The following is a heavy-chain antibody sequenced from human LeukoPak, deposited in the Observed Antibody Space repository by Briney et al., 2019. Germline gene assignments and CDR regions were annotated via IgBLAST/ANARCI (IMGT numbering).Heavy chain of an antibody. CDR3: ARADWYCSGGSCGLDY. J-gene: IGHJ4*02. D-gene: IGHD2-15*01. V-gene: IGHV4-59*01. CDR1: DGSINSYY. Sequence: SETLSLTCSVSDGSINSYYWNWIRRPPGKGLEWIGYIYYSGSTNYNPSLKSRVTISVDTSKNQFSLKLSSVTAADTAVYYCARADWYCSGGSCGLDYWGQGTLVTVSS. CDR2: IYYSGST.